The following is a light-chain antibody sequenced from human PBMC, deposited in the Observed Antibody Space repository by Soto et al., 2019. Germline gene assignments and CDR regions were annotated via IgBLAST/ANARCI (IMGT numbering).Light chain of an antibody. J-gene: IGKJ2*01. Sequence: DIQMTQSPSSLSAFVGDKVTITCRASQNINTYLNWYQQKPGKAPKLLIYAASTLQSGVPPRFSGSGSGTDFTHTISSLQPEDFATYYRQQCSTAYTFGQGTKLELK. CDR2: AAS. V-gene: IGKV1-39*01. CDR1: QNINTY. CDR3: QQCSTAYT.